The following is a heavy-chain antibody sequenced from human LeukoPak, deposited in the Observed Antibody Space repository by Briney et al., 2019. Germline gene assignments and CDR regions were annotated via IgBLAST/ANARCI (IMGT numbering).Heavy chain of an antibody. CDR1: GGSFSGYY. Sequence: KPSETLSLTCAVYGGSFSGYYWSWIRQPPGKGLEWIGYIYYSGSTNYNPSLKSRVTISVDTSKNQFSLKLSSVTAADTAVYYCARGSRAVAGTTFFDYWGQGTLVTVSS. CDR2: IYYSGST. J-gene: IGHJ4*02. V-gene: IGHV4-59*01. CDR3: ARGSRAVAGTTFFDY. D-gene: IGHD6-19*01.